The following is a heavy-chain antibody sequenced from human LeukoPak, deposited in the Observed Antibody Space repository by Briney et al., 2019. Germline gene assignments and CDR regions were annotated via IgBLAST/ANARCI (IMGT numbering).Heavy chain of an antibody. CDR1: GFTFSTYA. J-gene: IGHJ4*02. V-gene: IGHV3-23*01. CDR3: AKNPHGGDYFDY. Sequence: GGSLRLSCAASGFTFSTYAMNWVRQAPGKGLEWVSGISGSGGSTYYADSVKGRFTISRDNSKNTLYLQVKSLRAEDTAVYYCAKNPHGGDYFDYWGLGTLVTVSS. CDR2: ISGSGGST. D-gene: IGHD4-23*01.